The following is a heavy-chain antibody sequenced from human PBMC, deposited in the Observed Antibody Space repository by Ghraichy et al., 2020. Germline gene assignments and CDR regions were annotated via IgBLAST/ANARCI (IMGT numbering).Heavy chain of an antibody. D-gene: IGHD6-6*01. CDR1: GDSISSSSHY. V-gene: IGHV4-39*01. CDR3: ARWSSSSRKYYFDF. CDR2: IYYSGST. Sequence: SETLSLTCTISGDSISSSSHYWGWIRQPPGKGLEWIGHIYYSGSTNYNPSLKSRVTISVDTSKNQFSQKLSSVTAADTAVYYCARWSSSSRKYYFDFWGQGTLVTVSS. J-gene: IGHJ4*02.